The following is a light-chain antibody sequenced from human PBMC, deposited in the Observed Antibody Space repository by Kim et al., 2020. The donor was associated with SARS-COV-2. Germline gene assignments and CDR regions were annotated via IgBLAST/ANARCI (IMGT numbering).Light chain of an antibody. J-gene: IGLJ3*02. CDR2: TDN. Sequence: GQRVTISCSGSSSNIGSNYVYWYQQLPGTTPKLVSSTDNERPSGVPDRFSGSKSGTSASLAIIGLRSEDEADYYCATWDASLSGVVFGGGTKVTVL. CDR1: SSNIGSNY. V-gene: IGLV1-47*02. CDR3: ATWDASLSGVV.